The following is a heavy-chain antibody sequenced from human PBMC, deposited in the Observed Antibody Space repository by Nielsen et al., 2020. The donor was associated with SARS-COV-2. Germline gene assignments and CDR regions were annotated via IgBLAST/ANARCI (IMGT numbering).Heavy chain of an antibody. CDR1: GGSISSYY. Sequence: SETLSLTCTVSGGSISSYYWSWIRQPPGKGLEWIGYIYYSGSTNYNPSLKSRVTISVDTSKNQFSLKLSSVTAADTAVYYCARDLRITIFGVVITGPFDYWGQGTLVTVSS. J-gene: IGHJ4*02. CDR2: IYYSGST. V-gene: IGHV4-59*12. CDR3: ARDLRITIFGVVITGPFDY. D-gene: IGHD3-3*01.